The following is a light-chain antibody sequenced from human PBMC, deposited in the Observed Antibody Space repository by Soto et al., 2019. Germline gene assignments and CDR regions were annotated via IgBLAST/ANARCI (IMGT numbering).Light chain of an antibody. CDR3: TSYTTSSTLV. V-gene: IGLV2-14*01. Sequence: QSALTQPASVSGSPGQSITISCTGTSSDVGGYNYVSWYQQYPGKAPKLMIYDVSNRPPGVSNRFSGSKSGNTASLTISGLQAEDEADYYCTSYTTSSTLVFGTGTKVTVL. CDR1: SSDVGGYNY. J-gene: IGLJ1*01. CDR2: DVS.